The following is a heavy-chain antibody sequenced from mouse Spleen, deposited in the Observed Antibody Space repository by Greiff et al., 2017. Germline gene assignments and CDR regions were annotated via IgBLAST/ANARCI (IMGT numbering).Heavy chain of an antibody. CDR3: ARAGYGFDY. Sequence: EVQLVESGGGLVQPGASLKLSCAASGFTFSSYCMSWVRQTPDKRLELVATINSNGGSTSYPDSVKGRFTISRDNAKNTLYLQMSSLKSEDTAMYYCARAGYGFDYWGQGTTRTVSS. J-gene: IGHJ2*01. CDR1: GFTFSSYC. CDR2: INSNGGST. V-gene: IGHV5-6-3*01. D-gene: IGHD2-2*01.